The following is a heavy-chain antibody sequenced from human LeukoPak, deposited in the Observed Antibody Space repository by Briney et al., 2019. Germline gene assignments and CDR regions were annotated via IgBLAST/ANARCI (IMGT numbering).Heavy chain of an antibody. V-gene: IGHV3-30*03. CDR3: ARETPLEGFASGQDAFDI. J-gene: IGHJ3*02. Sequence: PGGSLRLSCAASGFSLSRHAMHWVRQAPGKGPEWVAVISYDGRNKYYLDSVKGRFSISRDNSKNTLNLQMDSLRPEDTAVYYCARETPLEGFASGQDAFDIWDQGIMVTVSS. CDR2: ISYDGRNK. CDR1: GFSLSRHA. D-gene: IGHD3-10*01.